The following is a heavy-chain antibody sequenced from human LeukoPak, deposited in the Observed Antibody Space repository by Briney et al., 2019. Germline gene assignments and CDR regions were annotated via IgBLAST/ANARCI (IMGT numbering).Heavy chain of an antibody. CDR1: GGSLSGFY. V-gene: IGHV4-34*01. J-gene: IGHJ4*02. Sequence: PSETLSLTCAVYGGSLSGFYWSWIRQPPGKGLEWIGSIYYSGTTYSNPSLKSRVTISVDTSKNQFSLKLRSVTAADTAVYYCARQNDRSHDYWGQGTLVTVSS. CDR2: IYYSGTT. CDR3: ARQNDRSHDY. D-gene: IGHD1-1*01.